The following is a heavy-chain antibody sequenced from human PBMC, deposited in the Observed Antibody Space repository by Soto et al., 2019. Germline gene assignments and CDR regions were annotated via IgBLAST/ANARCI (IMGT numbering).Heavy chain of an antibody. V-gene: IGHV4-34*01. D-gene: IGHD3-16*02. Sequence: QVQLQQWGAGLLKPSETLSLTCAVYGGSFSGYYWSWIRQPPGKGLEWIGEINHSGSTNYNPSLKSRVTISVDTSKNLFSLKLSSVTATDTAVYYCARGQIRSLRSFRRGHTRFDHWGQGTLVTVSS. CDR3: ARGQIRSLRSFRRGHTRFDH. CDR1: GGSFSGYY. J-gene: IGHJ5*02. CDR2: INHSGST.